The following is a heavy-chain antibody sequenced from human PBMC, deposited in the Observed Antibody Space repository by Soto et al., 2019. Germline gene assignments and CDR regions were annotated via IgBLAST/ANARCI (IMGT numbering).Heavy chain of an antibody. V-gene: IGHV3-33*01. CDR2: IWYDGSNK. D-gene: IGHD6-6*01. Sequence: QVQLVESGGGVVQPGRSLRLSCAASGFTFSSYGMHWVRQAPGKGLEWVAVIWYDGSNKYYADSVKGRFTISRDNSKNPLYLQMNSLRAEDTAVYYCARDRYSSSSPSFGTTNYGMDVWGQGTTVTVSS. CDR1: GFTFSSYG. CDR3: ARDRYSSSSPSFGTTNYGMDV. J-gene: IGHJ6*02.